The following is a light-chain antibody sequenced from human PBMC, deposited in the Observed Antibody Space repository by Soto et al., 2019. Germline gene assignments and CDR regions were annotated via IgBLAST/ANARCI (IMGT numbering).Light chain of an antibody. CDR2: EVS. CDR1: SSDVGSYTY. V-gene: IGLV2-14*01. Sequence: QSVLTQPASVSGSPGQSITISCTGTSSDVGSYTYVSWYQQHPGKASQLIIYEVSNRPSGVSNRFSGSKSGNTASLTISGLQVEDEADYYCSSYTSSSTPYVFGTGTKVTVL. J-gene: IGLJ1*01. CDR3: SSYTSSSTPYV.